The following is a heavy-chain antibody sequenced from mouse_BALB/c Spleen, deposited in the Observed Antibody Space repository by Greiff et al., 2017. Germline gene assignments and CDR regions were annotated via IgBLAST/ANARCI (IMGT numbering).Heavy chain of an antibody. J-gene: IGHJ3*01. CDR3: ARRDYSYEGFAY. V-gene: IGHV1S41*01. CDR2: IAPGSGST. Sequence: DLVKPGASVKLSCKASGYTFTSYWINWIKQRPGQGLEWIGRIAPGSGSTYYNEMFKGKATLTVDTSSSTAYIQLSSLSSEDSAVYFCARRDYSYEGFAYWGQGTLVTVSA. CDR1: GYTFTSYW. D-gene: IGHD2-12*01.